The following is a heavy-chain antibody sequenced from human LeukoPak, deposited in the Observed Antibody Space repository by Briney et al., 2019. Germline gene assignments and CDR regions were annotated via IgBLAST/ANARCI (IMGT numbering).Heavy chain of an antibody. Sequence: EASVKVSCKASGGTFSSYAISWVRQAPGQGLEWMGGIIPIFGTANYAQKFQGRVTITADESTSTAYMELSSLRSEDTAAYYCARAAYYYGSGSYAGGDYFDYWGQGTLVTVSS. D-gene: IGHD3-10*01. V-gene: IGHV1-69*13. CDR1: GGTFSSYA. J-gene: IGHJ4*02. CDR2: IIPIFGTA. CDR3: ARAAYYYGSGSYAGGDYFDY.